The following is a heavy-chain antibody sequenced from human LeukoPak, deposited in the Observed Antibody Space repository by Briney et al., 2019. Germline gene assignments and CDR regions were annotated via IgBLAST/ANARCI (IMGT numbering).Heavy chain of an antibody. D-gene: IGHD2-2*01. CDR1: GGSFSGYY. Sequence: SETLSLTCAVYGGSFSGYYWSCVRPRPGEGLEWIGEINHSGGTNYKPSLKSRVTISVDTSKNQFSLKLSSVTAADTAVYYCARDAWHMKTSRFIDYWGQGTLVTVSS. CDR2: INHSGGT. V-gene: IGHV4-34*01. CDR3: ARDAWHMKTSRFIDY. J-gene: IGHJ4*02.